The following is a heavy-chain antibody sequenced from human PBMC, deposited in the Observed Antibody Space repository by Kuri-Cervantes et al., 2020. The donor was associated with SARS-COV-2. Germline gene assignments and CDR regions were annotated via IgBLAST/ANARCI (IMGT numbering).Heavy chain of an antibody. CDR3: ARRGPTPPYYYPGMDV. Sequence: GESLKISCAASGFTFSNAWMSWVRQAPGKGLEWVSAITGSGGSTYYADSVRGRFTISRDNFNNTLFLQMNSLRADDTAVYYCARRGPTPPYYYPGMDVWGQGTTVTVSS. CDR2: ITGSGGST. V-gene: IGHV3-23*01. CDR1: GFTFSNAW. J-gene: IGHJ6*02. D-gene: IGHD3-10*01.